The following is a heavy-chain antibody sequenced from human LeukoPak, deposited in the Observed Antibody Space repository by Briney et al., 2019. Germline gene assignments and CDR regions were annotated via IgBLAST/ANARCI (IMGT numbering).Heavy chain of an antibody. Sequence: PGGSLRLSCAASGFTFDDYAMHWVRQAPGKGLEWVSGISWNSGSIGYADSVKGRSTIPRDNAKNSLYLQMNSLRAEDTALYYCAKAAGYSGYGWDYYYGMDVWGQGTTVTVSS. V-gene: IGHV3-9*01. CDR3: AKAAGYSGYGWDYYYGMDV. J-gene: IGHJ6*02. CDR2: ISWNSGSI. CDR1: GFTFDDYA. D-gene: IGHD5-12*01.